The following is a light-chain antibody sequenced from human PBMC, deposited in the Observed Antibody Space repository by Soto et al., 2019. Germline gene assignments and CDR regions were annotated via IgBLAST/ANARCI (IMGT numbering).Light chain of an antibody. CDR1: QSVSRR. CDR2: DAS. CDR3: HTYNSYSLHT. Sequence: DIQRTRSPSTLSASVGDRITITCRASQSVSRRLAWYQQKPGKAPKLLIYDASSLESGVPSRFSGRGSGTEFTLTISSLQPDDCATYYCHTYNSYSLHTFGQGTKVDIK. J-gene: IGKJ2*01. V-gene: IGKV1-5*01.